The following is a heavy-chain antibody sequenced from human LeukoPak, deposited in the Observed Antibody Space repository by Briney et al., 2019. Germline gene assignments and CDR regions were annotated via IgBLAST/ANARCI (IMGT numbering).Heavy chain of an antibody. CDR1: GGSLSSNC. J-gene: IGHJ4*02. Sequence: SETLSLTSTVSGGSLSSNCWSWIRQSPGRGLEWIGCIYASGTTNYNPSLKGRLTLSLDTSNNRFSLTVTSVTAADTAAYFCGGRGFWGQGTLVTVSS. CDR3: GGRGF. CDR2: IYASGTT. D-gene: IGHD3-10*01. V-gene: IGHV4-4*09.